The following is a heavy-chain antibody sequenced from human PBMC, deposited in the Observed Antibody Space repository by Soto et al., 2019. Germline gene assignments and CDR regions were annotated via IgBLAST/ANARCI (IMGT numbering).Heavy chain of an antibody. V-gene: IGHV4-59*02. CDR2: IHYTGSR. J-gene: IGHJ3*02. Sequence: PSETLSLTCTVSGASVNDYYWNWVRQPLGKGLEWIGFIHYTGSRIFNPSLQSRVTMSVDVSQNQFSLRLTSVTAADTAIYYCARWGHPAVKASDIWGQGTTVTVSS. CDR1: GASVNDYY. D-gene: IGHD3-16*01. CDR3: ARWGHPAVKASDI.